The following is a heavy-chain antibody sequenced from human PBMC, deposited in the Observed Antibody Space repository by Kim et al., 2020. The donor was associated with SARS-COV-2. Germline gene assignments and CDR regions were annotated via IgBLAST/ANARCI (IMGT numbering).Heavy chain of an antibody. CDR1: GFNFGDYI. Sequence: GGSLRLSCAASGFNFGDYIMHWVRQSPRGLEWVSLINWDGDDIYYADSVKGRFTISRDNSKNSLFLEMNSLKSEDTALYFCAKELNSGADPTGFDYWGQGSQVTVS. V-gene: IGHV3-43*01. CDR3: AKELNSGADPTGFDY. J-gene: IGHJ4*02. D-gene: IGHD5-12*01. CDR2: INWDGDDI.